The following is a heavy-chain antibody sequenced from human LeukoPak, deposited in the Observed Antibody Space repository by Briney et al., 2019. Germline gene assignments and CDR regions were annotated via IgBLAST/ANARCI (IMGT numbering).Heavy chain of an antibody. CDR3: AREKNSYGPYFDY. J-gene: IGHJ4*02. CDR1: GGSISSGGYY. Sequence: PSETLSLTCTVSGGSISSGGYYWSWIRQHPGKGLEWIGYIYYSGSTYYNPSLKSRVTISVDTSKNQFSLKLSSVTAADTAVYYCAREKNSYGPYFDYWGQGTLVTLSS. CDR2: IYYSGST. D-gene: IGHD5-18*01. V-gene: IGHV4-31*03.